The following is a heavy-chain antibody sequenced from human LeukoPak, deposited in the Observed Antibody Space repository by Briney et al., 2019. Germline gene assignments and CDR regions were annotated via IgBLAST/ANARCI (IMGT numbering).Heavy chain of an antibody. CDR2: IYTSGST. Sequence: PSETLSLTCTVSGGSISSSSYYWSWIRQPAGKGLEWIGRIYTSGSTNYNPSLKSRVTISVDTSKNQFSLKLSSVTAADTAVYYCARRPVGGAGSFDPWGQGTLVTVSS. D-gene: IGHD3-16*01. CDR1: GGSISSSSYY. V-gene: IGHV4-61*02. CDR3: ARRPVGGAGSFDP. J-gene: IGHJ5*02.